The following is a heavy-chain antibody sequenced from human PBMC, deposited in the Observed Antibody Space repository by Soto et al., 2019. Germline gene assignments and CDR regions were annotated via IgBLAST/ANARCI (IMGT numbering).Heavy chain of an antibody. CDR3: ARAPYFGSWNYYYYALDV. CDR2: ISSSAGTI. CDR1: GLTFSDHY. D-gene: IGHD3-10*01. Sequence: QVQLVESGGGLVKPGGSLRLSCAASGLTFSDHYMTWIRQAPGKGLEWISYISSSAGTIYYADSVKGRFTISRDNAKNSLYLQMTNLRAEDTSVYYCARAPYFGSWNYYYYALDVWGQGTTVTVSS. V-gene: IGHV3-11*01. J-gene: IGHJ6*02.